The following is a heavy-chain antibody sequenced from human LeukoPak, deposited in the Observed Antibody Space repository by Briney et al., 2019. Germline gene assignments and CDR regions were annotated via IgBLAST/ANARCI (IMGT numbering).Heavy chain of an antibody. Sequence: SETLSLTCTLSGGSISSGGYYWSWLRQHPGKGLEWIGYIYYSGSTHYNPSLKSRVTISLDKSKNRFALKLSSVTAADTAVYYCARDSSGGAGGFDFWGQGTLVTVSS. CDR2: IYYSGST. CDR3: ARDSSGGAGGFDF. CDR1: GGSISSGGYY. J-gene: IGHJ4*02. D-gene: IGHD3-10*01. V-gene: IGHV4-31*03.